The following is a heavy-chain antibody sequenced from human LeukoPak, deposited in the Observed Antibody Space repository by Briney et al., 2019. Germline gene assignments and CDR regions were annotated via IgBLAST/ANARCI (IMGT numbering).Heavy chain of an antibody. CDR1: GFTFSSYS. CDR3: ARVEWELSHDAFDI. CDR2: ISSSSSTI. Sequence: GGSLRLSCAASGFTFSSYSMNWVRQAPGKGLEWVSYISSSSSTIYYADSVKGRFTISRDNAKNSLYLQMNSLRAEDTAVYYCARVEWELSHDAFDIWGQGTMVTVSS. V-gene: IGHV3-48*01. J-gene: IGHJ3*02. D-gene: IGHD1-26*01.